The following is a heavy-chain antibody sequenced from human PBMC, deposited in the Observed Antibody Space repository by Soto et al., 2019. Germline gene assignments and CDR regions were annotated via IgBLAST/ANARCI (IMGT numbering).Heavy chain of an antibody. V-gene: IGHV3-48*01. Sequence: GGSLRLSCAASGFTFSSYSMNWVRQAPGKGLEWVSYISSSSSTIYYADSVKGRFTISRDNAKNSLYLQMNSLRAEDTAVYYCARDGIIDYDFWSGSAWFDPWGQGTLVTVSS. CDR2: ISSSSSTI. D-gene: IGHD3-3*01. CDR1: GFTFSSYS. CDR3: ARDGIIDYDFWSGSAWFDP. J-gene: IGHJ5*02.